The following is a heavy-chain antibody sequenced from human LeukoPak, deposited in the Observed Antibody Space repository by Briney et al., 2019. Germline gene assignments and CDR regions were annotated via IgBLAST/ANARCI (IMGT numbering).Heavy chain of an antibody. CDR3: ARIKQQLVRSPDAFDI. V-gene: IGHV3-21*01. CDR1: GFTFSSCS. J-gene: IGHJ3*02. CDR2: ISSSSSYI. Sequence: PGGSLRLSCAASGFTFSSCSMKWVRQAPGKGLEWVSSISSSSSYIYYADSVKGRFTISRDNAKNSLYLQMISLRAEDTAVYYCARIKQQLVRSPDAFDIWGQGTMVTVSS. D-gene: IGHD6-13*01.